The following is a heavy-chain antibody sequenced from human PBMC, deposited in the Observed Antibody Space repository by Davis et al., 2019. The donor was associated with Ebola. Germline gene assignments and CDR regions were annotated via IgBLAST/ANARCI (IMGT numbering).Heavy chain of an antibody. V-gene: IGHV4-39*07. CDR2: IYYSGST. D-gene: IGHD5-18*01. CDR1: VPPISSSGYY. Sequence: MPGRSLRLPCTFSVPPISSSGYYWGWIRQPPAKGLEWIVSIYYSGSTYYNPSLKSRVTISVDTSKNQFSLKLSSVTAADTAVYYCAGVGRGYSQYYFDYWGQGTLVTVSS. J-gene: IGHJ4*02. CDR3: AGVGRGYSQYYFDY.